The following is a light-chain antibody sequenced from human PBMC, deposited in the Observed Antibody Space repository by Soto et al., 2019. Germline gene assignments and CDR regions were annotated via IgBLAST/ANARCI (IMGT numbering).Light chain of an antibody. CDR1: SSDVGGYNY. CDR2: DVS. CDR3: SSFTTSTSYV. V-gene: IGLV2-14*01. Sequence: QSVLTQPASVSGSPGQSITIPCTGISSDVGGYNYVSWYKQHPGKAPKLMAYDVSNRPSGVSNRFSGSKSGNTASLTISGLQAEDEADYYCSSFTTSTSYVFGTGTKVTVL. J-gene: IGLJ1*01.